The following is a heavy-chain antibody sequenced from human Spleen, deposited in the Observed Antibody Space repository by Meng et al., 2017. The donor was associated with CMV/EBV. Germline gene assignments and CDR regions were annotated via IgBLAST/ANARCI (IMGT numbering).Heavy chain of an antibody. CDR2: IYSGGRT. Sequence: GESLKISCAASGFTFSSYDMHWVRQATGKGLEWVSIIYSGGRTYYADFVKGRFAISRDNSMNTLYLQMSSLRAEDTAVYYCARGRGATTSYGLDVWGQGTTVTVSS. V-gene: IGHV3-53*01. CDR1: GFTFSSYD. D-gene: IGHD4/OR15-4a*01. J-gene: IGHJ6*02. CDR3: ARGRGATTSYGLDV.